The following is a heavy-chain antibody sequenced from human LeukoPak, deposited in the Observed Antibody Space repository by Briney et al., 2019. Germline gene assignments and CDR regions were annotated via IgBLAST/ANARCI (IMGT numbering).Heavy chain of an antibody. Sequence: ASVTVSCKASGYTFTTYGIGWVRQAPGQGLEWMGWISGYNGNTNYAQKFQGRVTMTTDTSTSTAHMELRSLRSDDTAVYYCARTSHESVLYWSDPWGQGTLVNVSS. D-gene: IGHD3-16*01. CDR3: ARTSHESVLYWSDP. CDR2: ISGYNGNT. CDR1: GYTFTTYG. J-gene: IGHJ5*02. V-gene: IGHV1-18*01.